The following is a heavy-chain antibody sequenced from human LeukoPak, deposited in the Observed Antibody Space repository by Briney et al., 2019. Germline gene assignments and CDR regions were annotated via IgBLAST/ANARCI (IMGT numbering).Heavy chain of an antibody. D-gene: IGHD2-21*01. V-gene: IGHV1-2*02. Sequence: ASVKVSCKASGYTFTGYYMHWVRQAPGQGVEWMGWISPNSGGTNYAQKFQGRVTMTRDTSISTAYMELSRLRSDYTAVYYCASGRTYCGGDCLPSDAFDIWGQGTMVTVSS. CDR3: ASGRTYCGGDCLPSDAFDI. CDR2: ISPNSGGT. CDR1: GYTFTGYY. J-gene: IGHJ3*02.